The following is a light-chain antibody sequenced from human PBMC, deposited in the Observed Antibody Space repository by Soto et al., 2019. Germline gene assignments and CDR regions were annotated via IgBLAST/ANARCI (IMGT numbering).Light chain of an antibody. CDR3: QQRSKWRT. J-gene: IGKJ1*01. Sequence: EIVLTQSPATLSLSPGERATLSCRASQSVSGYLAWYQQKPGQAPRLLIYDASKRATGIPARFSGSVFGTDFALTISSPEPEDFADYYCQQRSKWRTFGQGSKVEIK. CDR1: QSVSGY. CDR2: DAS. V-gene: IGKV3-11*01.